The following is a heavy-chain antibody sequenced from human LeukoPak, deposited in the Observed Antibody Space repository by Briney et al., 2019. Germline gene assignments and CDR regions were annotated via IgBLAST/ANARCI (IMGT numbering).Heavy chain of an antibody. Sequence: GGSLRLSCAASGFTFSGYSMNWVRQAPGKGLEWVSYITSSSSAIYYADSVKGRFTISRDNAKNSLYLQMNSLRAEDTAVYYCAGVRGSYYFDYWGQGTLVTVSS. V-gene: IGHV3-48*01. CDR1: GFTFSGYS. J-gene: IGHJ4*02. D-gene: IGHD1-26*01. CDR2: ITSSSSAI. CDR3: AGVRGSYYFDY.